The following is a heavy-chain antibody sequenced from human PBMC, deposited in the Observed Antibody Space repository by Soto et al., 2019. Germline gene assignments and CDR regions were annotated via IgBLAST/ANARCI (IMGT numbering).Heavy chain of an antibody. V-gene: IGHV4-39*01. Sequence: QLQLQESGPGLVKPSETLSLTCTVSGGSISSSSYYWGWIRQPPGQGLEWIGSFDYSGSTYYNPSLKTRVTISVDTSKTQFSLKLSSVTAADTAVYYCAGLLTYSSSWLYYYYGMDVWGQGTTVTVSS. J-gene: IGHJ6*02. D-gene: IGHD6-13*01. CDR1: GGSISSSSYY. CDR2: FDYSGST. CDR3: AGLLTYSSSWLYYYYGMDV.